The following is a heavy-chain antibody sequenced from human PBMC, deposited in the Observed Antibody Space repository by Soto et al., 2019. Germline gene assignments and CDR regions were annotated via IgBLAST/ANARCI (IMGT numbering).Heavy chain of an antibody. Sequence: SETLSLTCTVSGGSISDYYWSWIRQPPGKGLEWIGFIYSSGSTNYNPSLKSRVTISVDTSNNQFSLKLDSVTAADTAIYYCARDDSGRPSTYWGQGTLVTVSS. J-gene: IGHJ4*02. CDR2: IYSSGST. CDR1: GGSISDYY. V-gene: IGHV4-59*01. D-gene: IGHD3-10*01. CDR3: ARDDSGRPSTY.